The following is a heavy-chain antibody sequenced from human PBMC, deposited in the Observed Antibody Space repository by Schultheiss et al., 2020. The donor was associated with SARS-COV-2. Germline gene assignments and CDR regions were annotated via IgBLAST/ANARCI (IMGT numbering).Heavy chain of an antibody. CDR3: AKDPWGQTWFDP. D-gene: IGHD3-16*01. CDR1: GFVFRDYY. J-gene: IGHJ5*02. V-gene: IGHV3-11*05. Sequence: GESLKISCVASGFVFRDYYMSWIRQAPGKGLEWVSYISSSSSYIYYADSVKGRFTISRDNSKNTLYLQMNSLRAEDTAVYYCAKDPWGQTWFDPWGQGTLVTVSS. CDR2: ISSSSSYI.